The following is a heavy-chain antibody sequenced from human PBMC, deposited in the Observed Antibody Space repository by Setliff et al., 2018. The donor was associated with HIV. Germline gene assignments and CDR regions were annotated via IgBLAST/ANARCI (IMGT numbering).Heavy chain of an antibody. D-gene: IGHD2-15*01. CDR2: IYISGRA. V-gene: IGHV4-61*02. CDR3: ARGAYCGGASCSLTRFDP. J-gene: IGHJ5*02. Sequence: PSQSRSLTCPVPGDSINSGSYDWNWIRQPAGKGLEWIGRIYISGRANYNPSLKSRVTISVDGSTHQFSLKLGSVTAADAAVYYCARGAYCGGASCSLTRFDPWGQGTLVTVSS. CDR1: GDSINSGSYD.